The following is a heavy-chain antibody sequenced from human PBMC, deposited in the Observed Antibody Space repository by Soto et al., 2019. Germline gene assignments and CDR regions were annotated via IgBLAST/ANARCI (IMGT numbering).Heavy chain of an antibody. J-gene: IGHJ6*02. Sequence: HPGGSLRLSCAASGFTFSSYGMHWVRQAPGKGLEWVAVIWYDGSNKYYADSVKGRFTISRDNSKNTLYLQMNSLRAEDTAVYYCARVVDYYDPYYYYGMDVWGQGTTVTVSS. CDR3: ARVVDYYDPYYYYGMDV. D-gene: IGHD3-22*01. CDR1: GFTFSSYG. CDR2: IWYDGSNK. V-gene: IGHV3-33*01.